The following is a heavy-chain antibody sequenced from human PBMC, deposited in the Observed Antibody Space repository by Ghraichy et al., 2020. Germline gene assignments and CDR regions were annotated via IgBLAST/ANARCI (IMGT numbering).Heavy chain of an antibody. CDR1: GYTFNSYG. J-gene: IGHJ6*02. Sequence: ASVKVSCKISGYTFNSYGISWVRQAPGQGLEWMGWISGYNGNTKYAQKFQGRATMTTETSTSTAYMELRSLRSDDTAVYYCAGRGDYYYYGMDVWGQGTTVTVSS. D-gene: IGHD2-15*01. V-gene: IGHV1-18*01. CDR3: AGRGDYYYYGMDV. CDR2: ISGYNGNT.